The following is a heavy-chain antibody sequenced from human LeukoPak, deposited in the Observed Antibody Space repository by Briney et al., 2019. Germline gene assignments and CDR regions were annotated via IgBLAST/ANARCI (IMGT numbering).Heavy chain of an antibody. V-gene: IGHV4-39*01. CDR1: GGSINNVVYY. CDR2: IYETGTT. Sequence: SETLSLTCSVSGGSINNVVYYWDWIRQPPGKALEWIVDIYETGTTYFNPSFEIRVTISADTSNNQVSLKMNAVTAADTAVYYCARRRGSSSGGPFDYWGRGTLVIVSS. D-gene: IGHD6-25*01. CDR3: ARRRGSSSGGPFDY. J-gene: IGHJ4*02.